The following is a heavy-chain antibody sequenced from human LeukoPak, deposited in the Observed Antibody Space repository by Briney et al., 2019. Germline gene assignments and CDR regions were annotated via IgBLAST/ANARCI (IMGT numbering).Heavy chain of an antibody. Sequence: GGSLRLSCAASGFIFSGYWMSWVRQAPGKGLEWVATINLDGGEKSYVDSVKGRFTISRDNAKNSLYLQMNSLRAEDTAVFYCARLGGWYGPDYWGQGTLVTVSS. CDR3: ARLGGWYGPDY. V-gene: IGHV3-7*01. CDR1: GFIFSGYW. J-gene: IGHJ4*02. CDR2: INLDGGEK. D-gene: IGHD6-19*01.